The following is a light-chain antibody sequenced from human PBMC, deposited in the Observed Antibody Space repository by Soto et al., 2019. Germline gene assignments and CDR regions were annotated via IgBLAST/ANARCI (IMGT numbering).Light chain of an antibody. Sequence: QLVLTQSPSASASLGASVKLTCTLSSGHSSYAIAWHQQQPEKGPRSLMKLNSDGSHRKGDGIPDRFSGSSSGAERYLTISSLQSEDEADYYCQTWVTGIQIFGGGTKVTVL. CDR3: QTWVTGIQI. V-gene: IGLV4-69*01. J-gene: IGLJ2*01. CDR1: SGHSSYA. CDR2: LNSDGSH.